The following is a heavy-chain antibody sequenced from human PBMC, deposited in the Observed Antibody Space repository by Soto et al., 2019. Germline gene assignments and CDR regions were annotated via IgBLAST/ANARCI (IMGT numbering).Heavy chain of an antibody. Sequence: PGGSLRLSCAVSGFIFSDYYMSWIRQAPGKGLEWVSYISSRGDIIYYADSVKGRFTISRDNAKNSLYLQMNSLRAEDTAVYYCARDLGYYDSSGYFDYWGQGTLVTVS. J-gene: IGHJ4*02. V-gene: IGHV3-11*01. CDR3: ARDLGYYDSSGYFDY. CDR2: ISSRGDII. D-gene: IGHD3-22*01. CDR1: GFIFSDYY.